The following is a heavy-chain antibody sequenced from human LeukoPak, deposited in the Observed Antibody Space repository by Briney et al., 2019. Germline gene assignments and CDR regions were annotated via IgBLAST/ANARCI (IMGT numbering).Heavy chain of an antibody. D-gene: IGHD6-19*01. J-gene: IGHJ5*02. CDR1: GGSIRSYY. Sequence: SETLSLTCTVSGGSIRSYYWSWIRQPPGKGLEWIGYIYYSGSTNYNPSLKSRVTISVDTSKNQFSLKLSSVTAADTAVYYCARALRVAGLGGWFDPWGQGTLVTVSS. V-gene: IGHV4-59*01. CDR2: IYYSGST. CDR3: ARALRVAGLGGWFDP.